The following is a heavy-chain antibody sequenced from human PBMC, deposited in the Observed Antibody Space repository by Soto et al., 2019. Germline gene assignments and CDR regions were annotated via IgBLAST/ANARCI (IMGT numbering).Heavy chain of an antibody. CDR3: ARVWGGAFDI. Sequence: QVQLQESGPGLVKPSETLSLSCSVSGGSISSNCWSWLGQPPGKGLEWIGYIYYSGSTNYNPSLKSRVTISVDTSKNQFSLKLSSVTAADTAVYYCARVWGGAFDIWGQGTMVTVSS. CDR1: GGSISSNC. V-gene: IGHV4-59*01. D-gene: IGHD3-10*01. CDR2: IYYSGST. J-gene: IGHJ3*02.